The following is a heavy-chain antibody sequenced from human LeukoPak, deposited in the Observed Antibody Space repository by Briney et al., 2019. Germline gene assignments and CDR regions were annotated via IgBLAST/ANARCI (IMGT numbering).Heavy chain of an antibody. V-gene: IGHV3-48*03. CDR2: ISSSGSTK. J-gene: IGHJ4*02. CDR1: GFTFSSYE. D-gene: IGHD6-13*01. CDR3: ASLPLYSNSWGGFDY. Sequence: GGSLRLSCAASGFTFSSYEMNWVRQAPGKGLEWVSYISSSGSTKYYADSVKGRFTISGDNAKNSLYLQMNSLRAEDTAVYYCASLPLYSNSWGGFDYWGQGTLVTVPS.